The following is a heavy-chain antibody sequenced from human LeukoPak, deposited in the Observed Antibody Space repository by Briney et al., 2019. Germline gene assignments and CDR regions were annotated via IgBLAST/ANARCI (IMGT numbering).Heavy chain of an antibody. J-gene: IGHJ4*02. CDR3: ARVLWDDILTGPFDY. Sequence: PGGSLRLSCAASGFTFSSYSMNWVRQAPGKGLEWVSSISSSSSYIYYADSVKGRFTISRDNAKNSLYLQMNSLRAEDTAVYYCARVLWDDILTGPFDYWGQGTLVTVSS. CDR1: GFTFSSYS. V-gene: IGHV3-21*01. D-gene: IGHD3-9*01. CDR2: ISSSSSYI.